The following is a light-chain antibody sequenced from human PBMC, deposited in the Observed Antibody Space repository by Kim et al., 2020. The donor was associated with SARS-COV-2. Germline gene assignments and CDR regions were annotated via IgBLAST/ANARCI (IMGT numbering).Light chain of an antibody. J-gene: IGLJ1*01. CDR3: AARDDSLSGYV. CDR1: SSNIGSHS. V-gene: IGLV1-47*01. Sequence: QSVLTQPHSASGTPGQRVTISCSGSSSNIGSHSVYWYQQLPGTAPKLLIYRNNQRPSGVPDRFSGSKSGTSASLAISGLRSADEADYYCAARDDSLSGYVFGAGTKVTVL. CDR2: RNN.